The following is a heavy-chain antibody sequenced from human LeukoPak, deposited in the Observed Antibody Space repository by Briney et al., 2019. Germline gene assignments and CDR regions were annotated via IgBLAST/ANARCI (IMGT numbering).Heavy chain of an antibody. V-gene: IGHV4-61*09. CDR2: IYHSGST. J-gene: IGHJ4*02. CDR3: ARVSEYSSSSDY. CDR1: GGSISSGSYY. Sequence: SQTLSLTCTVSGGSISSGSYYWSWIRQPAGKGLEWIGEIYHSGSTNYNPSLKSRVTISVDKSKNQFSLKLSSVTAADTAVYYCARVSEYSSSSDYWGQGTLVTVSS. D-gene: IGHD6-13*01.